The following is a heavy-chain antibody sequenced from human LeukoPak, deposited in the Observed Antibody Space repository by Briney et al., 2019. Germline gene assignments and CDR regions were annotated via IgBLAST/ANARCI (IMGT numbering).Heavy chain of an antibody. D-gene: IGHD3-3*01. CDR1: GGSISSYY. V-gene: IGHV4-4*07. Sequence: KPSETLSLTCTVSGGSISSYYWSWIRQPAGKGLEWIGRIYTSGSTNYNPSLKSRVTMSVDTSKNQSSLKLSSVTAADTAVYYCARSGITIFGVVTDAFDIWGQGTMVTVSS. CDR3: ARSGITIFGVVTDAFDI. CDR2: IYTSGST. J-gene: IGHJ3*02.